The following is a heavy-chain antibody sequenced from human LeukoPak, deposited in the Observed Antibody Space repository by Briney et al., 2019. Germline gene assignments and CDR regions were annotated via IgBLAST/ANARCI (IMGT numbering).Heavy chain of an antibody. V-gene: IGHV1-69*05. CDR3: ARAGVVVPAARDAFDI. D-gene: IGHD2-2*01. CDR2: IIPIFGTA. J-gene: IGHJ3*02. CDR1: GGTFSSYA. Sequence: ASVKVSCKASGGTFSSYAISWVRQAPGQGLEWMGGIIPIFGTANYAQKFQGRVTITTDESTSTAYMELSSLRSEDTAVYYCARAGVVVPAARDAFDIWGQGTMVTVSS.